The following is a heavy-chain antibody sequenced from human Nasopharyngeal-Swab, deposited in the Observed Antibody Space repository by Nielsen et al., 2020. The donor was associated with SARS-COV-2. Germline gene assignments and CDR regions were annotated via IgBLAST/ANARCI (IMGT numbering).Heavy chain of an antibody. CDR1: GFTFDDYA. CDR3: ARDRPQGGLSGYGDAFDI. D-gene: IGHD5-12*01. CDR2: ISWNSGSI. V-gene: IGHV3-9*01. J-gene: IGHJ3*02. Sequence: GGSLRLSCAASGFTFDDYAMHWARQAPGKGLEWVSGISWNSGSIGYADSVKGRFTISRDNAKNSLYLQMNSLRAEDTAVYYCARDRPQGGLSGYGDAFDIWGQGTMVTVSS.